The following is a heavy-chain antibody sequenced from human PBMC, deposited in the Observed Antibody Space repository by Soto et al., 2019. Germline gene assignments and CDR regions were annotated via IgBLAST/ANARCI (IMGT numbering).Heavy chain of an antibody. CDR3: ARGSKGYGDMYYYGMDV. Sequence: PSQTLSLTCAISGDSVSSNSAAWNWIRQSPSRGLEWLGRTYYRSKWYNDYAVSVKSRITINPDTSKNQFSLQLNSVTPEDTSVYYCARGSKGYGDMYYYGMDVWGQGTTVTVSS. CDR1: GDSVSSNSAA. J-gene: IGHJ6*02. CDR2: TYYRSKWYN. V-gene: IGHV6-1*01. D-gene: IGHD4-17*01.